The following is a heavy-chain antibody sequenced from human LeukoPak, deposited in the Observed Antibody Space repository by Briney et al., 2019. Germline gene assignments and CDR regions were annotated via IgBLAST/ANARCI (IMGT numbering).Heavy chain of an antibody. V-gene: IGHV4-4*07. D-gene: IGHD1-26*01. Sequence: PSETLSLTCTVSGGSISSYYWSWIRQPAGKGLEWIGRIYTSGSTNYNPSLKSLVTMSVDTSKNQFSLKLSSVTAADTAVYYCARDRRMGATSLYYFDYWGQGTLVTVSS. CDR2: IYTSGST. CDR1: GGSISSYY. J-gene: IGHJ4*02. CDR3: ARDRRMGATSLYYFDY.